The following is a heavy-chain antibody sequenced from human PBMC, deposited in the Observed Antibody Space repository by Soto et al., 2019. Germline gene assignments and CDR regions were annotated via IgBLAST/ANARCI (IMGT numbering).Heavy chain of an antibody. CDR3: ASDRGIGLWRIDL. CDR1: GYSISNAYY. J-gene: IGHJ4*02. Sequence: SETLSLTCAVSGYSISNAYYWGWIRQPPGKGLEWIGSIYRSGNIYSNPSLKSRLTISLDASRNQFSLKLSSVTAADTAIYYCASDRGIGLWRIDLWGQGILVTVSS. D-gene: IGHD1-26*01. V-gene: IGHV4-38-2*01. CDR2: IYRSGNI.